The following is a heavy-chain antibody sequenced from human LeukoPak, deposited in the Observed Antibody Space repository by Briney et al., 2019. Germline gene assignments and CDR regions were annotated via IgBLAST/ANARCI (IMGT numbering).Heavy chain of an antibody. D-gene: IGHD2-2*01. J-gene: IGHJ6*03. Sequence: SVKVSCKASGGTFSSYAISWVRQAPGQGLEWMGGIIPIFGTANYAQKFQGRVTITTDESTSTAYMELSSLRSEDTAVYYCARGGCSSTSCYGYYYYYMDVWGKGTTVTVSS. V-gene: IGHV1-69*05. CDR2: IIPIFGTA. CDR3: ARGGCSSTSCYGYYYYYMDV. CDR1: GGTFSSYA.